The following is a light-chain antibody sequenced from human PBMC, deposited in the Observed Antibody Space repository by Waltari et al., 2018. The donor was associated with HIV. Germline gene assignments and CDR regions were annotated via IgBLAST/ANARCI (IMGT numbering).Light chain of an antibody. V-gene: IGKV4-1*01. CDR2: WAS. J-gene: IGKJ4*01. Sequence: DIVMTQSPDSLAVSLGERDTFHCRSSRTVLSNSDNRNYLAWYQQKTGQSPNVLIYWASTRQSGVPDRFSASGSGTNFSLTISSLQAADVAVYYCQQYYTVRPTFGGGTKVEIK. CDR3: QQYYTVRPT. CDR1: RTVLSNSDNRNY.